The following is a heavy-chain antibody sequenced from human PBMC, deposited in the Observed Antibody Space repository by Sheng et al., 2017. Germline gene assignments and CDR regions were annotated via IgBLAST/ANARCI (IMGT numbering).Heavy chain of an antibody. CDR2: IYPIGTT. CDR1: GFTVSSTY. V-gene: IGHV3-53*01. CDR3: ARVSGTYLAFDL. Sequence: EVQVVESGGGLIQPGGSLRLSCAASGFTVSSTYMAWVRQAPGKGLDWVSVIYPIGTTYYADSVKGRFTISRDNSKNTLFLQMNSLRAEDTAVYYCARVSGTYLAFDLVGPRDKWSPSL. J-gene: IGHJ3*01. D-gene: IGHD1-26*01.